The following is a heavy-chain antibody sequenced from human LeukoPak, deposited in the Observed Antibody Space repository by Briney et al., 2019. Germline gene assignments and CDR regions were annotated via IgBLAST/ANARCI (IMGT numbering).Heavy chain of an antibody. CDR3: ARGLWIFGVVTHFDY. D-gene: IGHD3-3*01. CDR2: INHSGST. J-gene: IGHJ4*02. Sequence: SETLSLTCAVYGGSFSGYYWGWIRQPPGKGLEWIGEINHSGSTDYNPSLKSRVTISVDTSKNQFSLKLSSVTAADTAVYYCARGLWIFGVVTHFDYWGQGTLVTVSS. V-gene: IGHV4-34*01. CDR1: GGSFSGYY.